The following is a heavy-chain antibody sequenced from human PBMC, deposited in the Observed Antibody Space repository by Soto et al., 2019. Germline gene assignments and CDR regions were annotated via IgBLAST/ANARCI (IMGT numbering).Heavy chain of an antibody. J-gene: IGHJ5*02. CDR2: MYYSETT. CDR3: ARANSSTWYKLEYKWFDP. CDR1: VASINEYY. D-gene: IGHD6-13*01. V-gene: IGHV4-59*01. Sequence: SETLSITGTVSVASINEYYWSWMRQTPGKGLEWVGFMYYSETTKYNPSLKGRVNMSLDTSKNQVSLHLKSVTAADTAVYYCARANSSTWYKLEYKWFDPWGQGTLVTVSS.